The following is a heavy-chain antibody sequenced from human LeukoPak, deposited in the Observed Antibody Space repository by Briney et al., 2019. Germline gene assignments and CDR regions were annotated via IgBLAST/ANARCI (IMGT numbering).Heavy chain of an antibody. CDR3: ARLSTDAPFDY. CDR2: ISYDGSNK. D-gene: IGHD2-2*01. CDR1: GFTFSSYA. J-gene: IGHJ4*02. Sequence: PGGSLRLSCAASGFTFSSYAMHWVRQAPGKGLEWVAVISYDGSNKYYADSVKGRFTISRDNSKNTLYLQMNSLRAEDTAVYYCARLSTDAPFDYWGQGTLVTVSS. V-gene: IGHV3-30-3*01.